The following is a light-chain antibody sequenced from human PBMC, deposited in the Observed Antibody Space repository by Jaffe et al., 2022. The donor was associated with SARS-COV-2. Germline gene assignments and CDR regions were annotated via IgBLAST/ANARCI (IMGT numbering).Light chain of an antibody. CDR1: NIANKN. CDR2: TKS. V-gene: IGLV3-9*01. CDR3: QVWDSGTLV. Sequence: SYELTQPLSLSVAPGQTVTIICEGNNIANKNVHWYQQKSGQAPVLVFSTKSSHSSVIAERFSVSESGDTATLSISKAQVGDEADYYCQVWDSGTLVFGPGTKVTVL. J-gene: IGLJ1*01.